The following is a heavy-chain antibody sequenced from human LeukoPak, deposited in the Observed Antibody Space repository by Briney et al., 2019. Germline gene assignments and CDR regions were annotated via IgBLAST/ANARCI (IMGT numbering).Heavy chain of an antibody. Sequence: ASGKVSCKASGGTFSSYAISWVRQAPGQGLEWMGGIIPIFGTANYAQKFQGRVTMTTDESTSTAYILLISLRPEHTAVYYCAREVEMAGIDYWGQGTLVTVSS. J-gene: IGHJ4*02. CDR1: GGTFSSYA. CDR3: AREVEMAGIDY. CDR2: IIPIFGTA. D-gene: IGHD5-24*01. V-gene: IGHV1-69*05.